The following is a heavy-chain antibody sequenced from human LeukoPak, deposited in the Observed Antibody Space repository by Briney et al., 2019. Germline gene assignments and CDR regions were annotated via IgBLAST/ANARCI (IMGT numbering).Heavy chain of an antibody. CDR1: GGTFSSYA. Sequence: ASVKVSCKASGGTFSSYAISWVRQAPGQGLEWMGGIIPIFGTANYAQKFQGRVTITADESTSTAYMELSSLRSEDTAVYYCASGTRITMVRGVIMPRYYYYMDVWGKGTTVTISS. CDR2: IIPIFGTA. J-gene: IGHJ6*03. CDR3: ASGTRITMVRGVIMPRYYYYMDV. D-gene: IGHD3-10*01. V-gene: IGHV1-69*13.